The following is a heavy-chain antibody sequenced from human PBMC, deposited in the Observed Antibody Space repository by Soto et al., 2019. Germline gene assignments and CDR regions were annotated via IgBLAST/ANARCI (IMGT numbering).Heavy chain of an antibody. Sequence: QITLKASGPPLVKPTQTLTLTCTFSGFSLSTSGVGVGWIRQSPGKALEWLALIYWDDDKRYSPSLKSRLTITKDTCKNQVVLTMTNMDPVDTATYYCAHMNTSASLKCWGQGTLVTVSS. J-gene: IGHJ4*02. D-gene: IGHD3-16*01. CDR1: GFSLSTSGVG. V-gene: IGHV2-5*02. CDR2: IYWDDDK. CDR3: AHMNTSASLKC.